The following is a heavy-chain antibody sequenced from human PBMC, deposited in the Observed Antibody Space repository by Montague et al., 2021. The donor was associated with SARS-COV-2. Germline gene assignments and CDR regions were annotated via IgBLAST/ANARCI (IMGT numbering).Heavy chain of an antibody. J-gene: IGHJ5*02. CDR2: IYANGHF. Sequence: SETLSLTCSVSGDSITPYGDSIGGYFWSWIRQPAGKGLEWIGRIYANGHFDYNPSLNSRVSMSMDTSKQEFSMRLISVTAADTAVYYCARDAYYFGPGREYHGAFDPWGQGILVTVSS. V-gene: IGHV4-4*07. CDR3: ARDAYYFGPGREYHGAFDP. D-gene: IGHD2/OR15-2a*01. CDR1: GDSITPYGDSIGGYF.